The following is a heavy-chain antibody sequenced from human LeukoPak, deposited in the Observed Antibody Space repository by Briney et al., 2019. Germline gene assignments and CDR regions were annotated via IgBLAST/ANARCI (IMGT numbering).Heavy chain of an antibody. Sequence: GGSLKPSGQASGFPFGSYEMNWFGRPPGKGLGWVSYISSSGSTIYYADSVKGRFTISRDNAKNSLYLQMNSLRAEDTAVYYCAELGITMIGGVWGKGTTVTISS. D-gene: IGHD3-10*02. CDR1: GFPFGSYE. CDR3: AELGITMIGGV. CDR2: ISSSGSTI. J-gene: IGHJ6*04. V-gene: IGHV3-48*03.